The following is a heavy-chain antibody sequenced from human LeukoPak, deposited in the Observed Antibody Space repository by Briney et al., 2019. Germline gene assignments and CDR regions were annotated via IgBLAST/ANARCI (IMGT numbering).Heavy chain of an antibody. CDR3: ARSAFDRSNYFDY. CDR1: GGSISSYY. Sequence: PSETLSLTCTVSGGSISSYYWSWIRQPPGKGLEWIGYIHYSGSTNYNPSLKSRVTISVDTSKNQFSLKLSSVTAADTAVYYCARSAFDRSNYFDYWGQGTLVTVSS. V-gene: IGHV4-59*01. J-gene: IGHJ4*02. CDR2: IHYSGST. D-gene: IGHD3-22*01.